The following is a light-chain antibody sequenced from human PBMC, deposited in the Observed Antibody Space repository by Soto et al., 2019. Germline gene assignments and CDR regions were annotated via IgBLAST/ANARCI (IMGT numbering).Light chain of an antibody. Sequence: DIQMTQSPSSLSASVGDRVTITCRASQSISTYLNWYLQKPGKAPKLLIYAASSLQSGVPSRFSGSGSGTDFTLTISSLQPEDFATYYCQPSYSTLYTFGQGTNLEIK. J-gene: IGKJ2*01. CDR3: QPSYSTLYT. CDR1: QSISTY. CDR2: AAS. V-gene: IGKV1-39*01.